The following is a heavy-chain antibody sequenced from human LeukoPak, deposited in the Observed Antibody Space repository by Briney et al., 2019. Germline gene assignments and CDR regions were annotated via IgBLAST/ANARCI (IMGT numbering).Heavy chain of an antibody. Sequence: SGGSLRLSCAASGFTFSSYAMSWVRQAPGKGLEWVSAISGSGGSTYYADSVKGRFTISRDNSKNTLYLQMNSLRAEDTAVYYCAKDGGITMIVVVTRPDDAFDIWGQGTMVTVSS. D-gene: IGHD3-22*01. CDR3: AKDGGITMIVVVTRPDDAFDI. V-gene: IGHV3-23*01. CDR1: GFTFSSYA. J-gene: IGHJ3*02. CDR2: ISGSGGST.